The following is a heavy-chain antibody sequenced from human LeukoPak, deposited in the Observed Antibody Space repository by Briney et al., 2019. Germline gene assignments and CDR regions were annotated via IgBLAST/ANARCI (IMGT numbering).Heavy chain of an antibody. CDR1: GFSLNTGGVA. J-gene: IGHJ4*02. V-gene: IGHV2-5*02. D-gene: IGHD3-3*01. Sequence: SGPTLVNPTQTLTLTCTVSGFSLNTGGVAVGWIRQPPGKALEWLALLYWDDDKRYSPSLRSRVTITKDTSKNQVVLTVTNMDAVDSATYFCAHLAPVSLRSYYTFDYWGQGTRVTVSS. CDR2: LYWDDDK. CDR3: AHLAPVSLRSYYTFDY.